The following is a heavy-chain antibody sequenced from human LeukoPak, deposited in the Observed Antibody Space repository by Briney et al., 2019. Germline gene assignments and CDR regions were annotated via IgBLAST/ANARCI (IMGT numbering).Heavy chain of an antibody. V-gene: IGHV1-69*01. CDR2: IIPTFGTA. CDR1: GGTFSSYA. Sequence: SVKVSCKASGGTFSSYAISWVRQAPGQGLEWMGGIIPTFGTANYAQKFQGRVTITADESTSTAYMELSSLRSEDTAVYYCARDQGYCGGDCYSTFDYWGQGTLVTVSS. D-gene: IGHD2-21*02. J-gene: IGHJ4*02. CDR3: ARDQGYCGGDCYSTFDY.